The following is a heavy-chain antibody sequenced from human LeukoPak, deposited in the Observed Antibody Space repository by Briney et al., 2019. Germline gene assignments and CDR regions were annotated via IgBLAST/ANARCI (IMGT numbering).Heavy chain of an antibody. CDR1: GYSMTSAYY. J-gene: IGHJ4*02. D-gene: IGHD2-21*01. Sequence: SETLSLTCAVSGYSMTSAYYWGWIRQRPGKGLEWIGNIYHSGSTYYNPSLKSRVTISVDTSKNQFSLKLTSVTAADTAVYYCASFSYCGGDCHAYWGQGTLVTVSS. CDR3: ASFSYCGGDCHAY. V-gene: IGHV4-38-2*01. CDR2: IYHSGST.